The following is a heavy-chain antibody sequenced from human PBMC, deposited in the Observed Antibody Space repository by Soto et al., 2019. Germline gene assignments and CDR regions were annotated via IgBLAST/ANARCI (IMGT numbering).Heavy chain of an antibody. J-gene: IGHJ4*02. V-gene: IGHV4-30-2*01. CDR3: ARGGAYKILDY. Sequence: NPSETLSLTCAVSGGSISSGGYSWSWIRQPPGKGLEWIGYIYHSGSTYYNPSLKSRVTISVDRSKNQFSLKLSSVTAADTAVYYCARGGAYKILDYWGQGTLVTVS. CDR1: GGSISSGGYS. CDR2: IYHSGST. D-gene: IGHD1-1*01.